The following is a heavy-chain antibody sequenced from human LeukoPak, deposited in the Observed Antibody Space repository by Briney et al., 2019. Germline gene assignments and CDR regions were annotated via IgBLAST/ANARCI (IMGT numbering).Heavy chain of an antibody. CDR2: IKEDGSEK. Sequence: GGSLRLSCAGSGSTFSSHWMNWVRQAPGKGLEWVASIKEDGSEKHYVDSVSGRFTISRGNAKNSLHLQMSSLRAEDTAVYYCARRGITISGVLVYHYSGLDVWGQGTTVTVSS. CDR1: GSTFSSHW. J-gene: IGHJ6*02. V-gene: IGHV3-7*01. CDR3: ARRGITISGVLVYHYSGLDV. D-gene: IGHD3-3*01.